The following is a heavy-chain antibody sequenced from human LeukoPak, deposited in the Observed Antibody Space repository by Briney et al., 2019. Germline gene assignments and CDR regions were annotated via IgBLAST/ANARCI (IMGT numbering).Heavy chain of an antibody. CDR3: ARRPYYHMDV. CDR2: IYDDGTT. J-gene: IGHJ6*03. CDR1: GRSLSTNNYC. Sequence: PSETLSLTCTVSGRSLSTNNYCWGCIPQPPGQGMEWIGPIYDDGTTYYNPSLRSRVTISVDTSKDQFSLKRTSVSAADTAVCYSARRPYYHMDVWGKGNTVTVSS. V-gene: IGHV4-39*01.